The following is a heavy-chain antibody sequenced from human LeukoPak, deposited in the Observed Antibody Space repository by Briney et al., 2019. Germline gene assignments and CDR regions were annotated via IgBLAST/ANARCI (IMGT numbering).Heavy chain of an antibody. V-gene: IGHV1-69*02. CDR1: GCTLSTYS. CDR3: ARGLREVAEWGDTATYDAFEI. D-gene: IGHD5-18*01. Sequence: SVKVSCKAAGCTLSTYSVSWVRQAPGQGLEWMGRIIPILHITNYAQNFQGRATITADKSTTTAYMELSSLRSEDTAVYYCARGLREVAEWGDTATYDAFEIWGQGAMVTVSS. J-gene: IGHJ3*02. CDR2: IIPILHIT.